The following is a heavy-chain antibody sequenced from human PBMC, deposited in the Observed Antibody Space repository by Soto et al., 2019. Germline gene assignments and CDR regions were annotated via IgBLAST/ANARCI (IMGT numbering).Heavy chain of an antibody. Sequence: PGGPLRLSCAASGFTVSNNYMSLIRQAQGKGLEWVSVTHSGGSTYYSDSVKGRFTISRDNSKNTLYLQMNSLRAEDTAVYYCARARDGYNPIDYWGQGTLVTVS. V-gene: IGHV3-53*01. CDR1: GFTVSNNY. J-gene: IGHJ4*02. CDR2: THSGGST. D-gene: IGHD5-12*01. CDR3: ARARDGYNPIDY.